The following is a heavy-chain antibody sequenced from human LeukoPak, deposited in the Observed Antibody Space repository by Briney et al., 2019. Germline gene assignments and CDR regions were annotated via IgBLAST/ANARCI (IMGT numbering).Heavy chain of an antibody. CDR3: ASAIARDAFDI. D-gene: IGHD2-21*01. Sequence: PGGSLRLACAASGFTFSSYWMHWVRHAPGKGLVWVSRINTDGSNTSYADSVKGRFTISRDNAKNTLYLQMNSLRAEDTAVYYCASAIARDAFDIWGQGTMVTVSS. V-gene: IGHV3-74*01. CDR2: INTDGSNT. CDR1: GFTFSSYW. J-gene: IGHJ3*02.